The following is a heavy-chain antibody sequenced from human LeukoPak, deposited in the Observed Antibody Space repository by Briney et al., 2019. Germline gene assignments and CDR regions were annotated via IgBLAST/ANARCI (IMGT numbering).Heavy chain of an antibody. Sequence: ASVKVSCKTSGYTFTAYYIHWVRQAPGQGLEWMGWLNPKSGGAKNPLKFQGRVTMTRDTSISTTYMELTGLTSDDTAVYYCARDRGENWGYYWGQGTLVTVSS. CDR1: GYTFTAYY. CDR2: LNPKSGGA. V-gene: IGHV1-2*02. J-gene: IGHJ4*02. D-gene: IGHD7-27*01. CDR3: ARDRGENWGYY.